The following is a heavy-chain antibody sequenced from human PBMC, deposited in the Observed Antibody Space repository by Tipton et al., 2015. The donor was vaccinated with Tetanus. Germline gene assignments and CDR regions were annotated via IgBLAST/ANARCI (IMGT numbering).Heavy chain of an antibody. J-gene: IGHJ3*02. CDR1: GYSFTSYW. Sequence: VQLVQSGAEVKKSGESLKISCKGSGYSFTSYWIGWVRQMPGKGLEWMGIIYPGDSDTRYSPSFQGQVTISADKFISTAYLQWSSLKASDTAMYYCASAVVVAATYGGAFDIWGQGTMVTVSS. D-gene: IGHD2-15*01. V-gene: IGHV5-51*01. CDR3: ASAVVVAATYGGAFDI. CDR2: IYPGDSDT.